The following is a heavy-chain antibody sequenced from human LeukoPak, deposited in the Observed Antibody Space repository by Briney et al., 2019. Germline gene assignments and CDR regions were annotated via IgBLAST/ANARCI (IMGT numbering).Heavy chain of an antibody. CDR3: ARFANYYGSGSYGFDP. Sequence: SETLSLTCTVSGGSISSSSYYRGWIRQPPGKGLEWIGSIYYSGSTYYNPSLKSRVTISVDTSKNQFSLKLSSVTAADTAVYYCARFANYYGSGSYGFDPWGQGTLVTVSS. D-gene: IGHD3-10*01. J-gene: IGHJ5*02. V-gene: IGHV4-39*01. CDR2: IYYSGST. CDR1: GGSISSSSYY.